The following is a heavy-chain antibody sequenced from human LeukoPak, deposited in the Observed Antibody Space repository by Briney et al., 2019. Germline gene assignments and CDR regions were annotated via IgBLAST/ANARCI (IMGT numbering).Heavy chain of an antibody. D-gene: IGHD2-15*01. CDR2: IRYDGNNK. Sequence: GGSLRLSCAASGFTFSSYGMHWVRQAPGKGLGWVAFIRYDGNNKYYADSVKGRFTISRDNSKNTLYLQMNSLRAEDTAVYYCAVVAAIFDYRGQGTLVTVSS. CDR1: GFTFSSYG. J-gene: IGHJ4*02. V-gene: IGHV3-30*02. CDR3: AVVAAIFDY.